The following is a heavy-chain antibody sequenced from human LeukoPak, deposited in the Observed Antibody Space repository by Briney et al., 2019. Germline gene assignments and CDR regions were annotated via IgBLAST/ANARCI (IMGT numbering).Heavy chain of an antibody. CDR1: GYTFTSYD. Sequence: ASVKVSCKASGYTFTSYDMHWVRQAPGQGLEWMGIINLSGDSTSYAQKFQGRVTMTRDTSTSIVYMELSSLRSEDTAVYYCASVLYCGADCYSGRYFFDYWGQGTLVTVSS. D-gene: IGHD2-21*02. V-gene: IGHV1-46*01. CDR3: ASVLYCGADCYSGRYFFDY. J-gene: IGHJ4*02. CDR2: INLSGDST.